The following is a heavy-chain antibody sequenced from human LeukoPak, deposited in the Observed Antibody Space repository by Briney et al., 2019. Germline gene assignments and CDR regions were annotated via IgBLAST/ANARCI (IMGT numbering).Heavy chain of an antibody. V-gene: IGHV3-21*01. CDR1: GFTFSSYS. CDR3: ARDRDYSNYPL. CDR2: ISSSSSYI. D-gene: IGHD4-11*01. Sequence: GGSLRLSCAASGFTFSSYSMNWVRQAPGKGLEWVSSISSSSSYIYYEDSVKGRFTISRDNAKNSLYLQMNSLRAEDTAVYYCARDRDYSNYPLWGQGTLVTVSS. J-gene: IGHJ4*02.